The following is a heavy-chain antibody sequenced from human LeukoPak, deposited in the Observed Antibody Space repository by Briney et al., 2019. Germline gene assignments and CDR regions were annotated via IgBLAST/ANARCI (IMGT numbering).Heavy chain of an antibody. V-gene: IGHV3-21*01. J-gene: IGHJ4*02. CDR1: GFTFSSYS. Sequence: PGGSLRLSCAASGFTFSSYSMNWVRQAPGKGLGWVSSITSSSSSIYYADSVKGRFTISRDNAKNSLYLQMNSLRAEDTAVYYCARANPPGISFFDYWGQGTLVTVSS. D-gene: IGHD2-15*01. CDR2: ITSSSSSI. CDR3: ARANPPGISFFDY.